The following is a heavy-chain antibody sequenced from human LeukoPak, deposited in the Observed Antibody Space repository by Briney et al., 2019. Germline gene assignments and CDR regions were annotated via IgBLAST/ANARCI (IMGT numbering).Heavy chain of an antibody. D-gene: IGHD3-3*01. CDR3: ARDWTIFGVAFDY. J-gene: IGHJ4*02. Sequence: GGSLRLSCAASRFTFSSYGMHWVRQAPGKGLEWVAFIRYDGSNKYYADSVKGRSTISRDNSKNTLYLQMNSLRAEDTAVYYCARDWTIFGVAFDYWGQGTLVTVSS. V-gene: IGHV3-30*02. CDR2: IRYDGSNK. CDR1: RFTFSSYG.